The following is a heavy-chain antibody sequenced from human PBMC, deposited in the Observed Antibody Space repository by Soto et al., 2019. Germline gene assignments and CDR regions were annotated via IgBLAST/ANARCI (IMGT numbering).Heavy chain of an antibody. CDR2: IIPIFGTA. D-gene: IGHD5-18*01. CDR3: ASRIQLRGWYYFDY. Sequence: SVKVSCKXSGGTFSSYAISWVRQAPGQGLEWMGGIIPIFGTANYAQKFQGRVTITADESTSTAYMELSSLRSEDTAVYYCASRIQLRGWYYFDYWGQGTLVTVSS. V-gene: IGHV1-69*13. J-gene: IGHJ4*02. CDR1: GGTFSSYA.